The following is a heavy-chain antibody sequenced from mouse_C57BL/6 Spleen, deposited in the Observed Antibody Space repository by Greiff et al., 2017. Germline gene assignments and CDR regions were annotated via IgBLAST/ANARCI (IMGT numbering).Heavy chain of an antibody. Sequence: QVQLQQSGAELVKPGASVKISCKASGYAFSSYWMNWVKQRPGKGLEWIGQIYPGDGDTNYNGKFKGKATLTADKSSSTAYMQLSSLTSEDSAVYFCARLTVVAPFDYWGQGTTLTVSS. J-gene: IGHJ2*01. CDR3: ARLTVVAPFDY. D-gene: IGHD1-1*01. CDR2: IYPGDGDT. V-gene: IGHV1-80*01. CDR1: GYAFSSYW.